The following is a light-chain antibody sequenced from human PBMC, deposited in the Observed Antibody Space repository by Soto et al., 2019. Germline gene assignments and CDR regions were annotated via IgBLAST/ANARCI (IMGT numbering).Light chain of an antibody. V-gene: IGKV3-15*01. Sequence: IVLTQSQVTLSLSPGERGTLSCRASQSVCTSLAWYQQKPGQAPRLLIYAASTRATGFPARFSGSGSGTEFNLTISSLQSEDFGVYYCQQYNNWPRATFGGGTKVDIK. J-gene: IGKJ4*01. CDR3: QQYNNWPRAT. CDR1: QSVCTS. CDR2: AAS.